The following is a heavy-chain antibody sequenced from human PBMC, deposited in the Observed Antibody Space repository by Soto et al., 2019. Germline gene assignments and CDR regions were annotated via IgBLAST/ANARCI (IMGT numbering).Heavy chain of an antibody. CDR2: ISYDGSNK. D-gene: IGHD3-10*01. CDR3: AKDYGVFNNWFDA. Sequence: GGSLRLSCAASGFTFSSYGMHWVRQAPGKGLEWVAVISYDGSNKDYADSVKGRFTISRDNSKNTLYLQMNTLRAEDTAVYFCAKDYGVFNNWFDAWGQGTLVTVSS. CDR1: GFTFSSYG. J-gene: IGHJ5*02. V-gene: IGHV3-30*18.